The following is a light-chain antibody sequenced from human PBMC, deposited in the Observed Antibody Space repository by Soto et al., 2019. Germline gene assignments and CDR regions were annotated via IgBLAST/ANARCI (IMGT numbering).Light chain of an antibody. Sequence: QSALTQPASVSGSPGQSITIPCTGTSSDVGGYNYVSWYQQHPGKAPKLLIYEVSNRPSGVSNRFSGSKSGNTASLTISGLQADDEADDYCRSSTSTNTYVFGTGTKVTVL. CDR3: RSSTSTNTYV. CDR1: SSDVGGYNY. CDR2: EVS. J-gene: IGLJ1*01. V-gene: IGLV2-14*01.